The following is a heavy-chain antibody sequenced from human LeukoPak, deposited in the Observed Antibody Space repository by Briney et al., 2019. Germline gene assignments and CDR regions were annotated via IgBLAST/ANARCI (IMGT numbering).Heavy chain of an antibody. CDR2: IYTSGST. J-gene: IGHJ2*01. CDR3: ARSYYDSSGYYNYWYFDL. CDR1: GGSISSSSYY. D-gene: IGHD3-22*01. Sequence: SETLSLTCTVSGGSISSSSYYWSWIRQPAGKGLEWIGRIYTSGSTNYNPSLKSRVSMSVDTSKNQFSLKLSSVTAADTAVYYCARSYYDSSGYYNYWYFDLWGRGTLVTVSS. V-gene: IGHV4-61*02.